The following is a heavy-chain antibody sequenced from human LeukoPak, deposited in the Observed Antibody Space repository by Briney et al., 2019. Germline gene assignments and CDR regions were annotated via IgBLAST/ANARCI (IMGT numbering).Heavy chain of an antibody. CDR2: ISHEGSNK. CDR3: AGWRGSASGSFSGPPDY. J-gene: IGHJ4*02. V-gene: IGHV3-30-3*01. CDR1: GFTFSRHP. D-gene: IGHD3-10*01. Sequence: GGSLRLSCAASGFTFSRHPMHWVRQAPGKGLEWVSVISHEGSNKYYADSLKGRFTISRDNSKNTLYLQMDSLRVEDTAVYYCAGWRGSASGSFSGPPDYWGQGALVTVSS.